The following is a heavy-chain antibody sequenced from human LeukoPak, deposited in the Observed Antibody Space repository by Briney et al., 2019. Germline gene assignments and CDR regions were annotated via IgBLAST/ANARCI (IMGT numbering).Heavy chain of an antibody. J-gene: IGHJ4*02. CDR2: IKQDGSEK. Sequence: GGSLRLSCAASGFTFNSYSMNWVRQAPGKGLEWVANIKQDGSEKYYVDSVKGRFTISRDNAENSLYLQMNSLRAEDTAVYYCARDYYDSSLYYFLGNYYFDYWGQGTLVTVSS. CDR1: GFTFNSYS. D-gene: IGHD3-22*01. V-gene: IGHV3-7*01. CDR3: ARDYYDSSLYYFLGNYYFDY.